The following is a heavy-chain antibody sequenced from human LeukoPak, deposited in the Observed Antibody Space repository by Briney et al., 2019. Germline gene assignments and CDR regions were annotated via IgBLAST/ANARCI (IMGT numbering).Heavy chain of an antibody. V-gene: IGHV4-4*02. J-gene: IGHJ6*03. CDR3: ARSWIQLWPYYYYYMDV. CDR1: GDSINSSNW. CDR2: IYHSGST. D-gene: IGHD5-18*01. Sequence: SETLSLTCAVSGDSINSSNWWNWFRQPPGKGLEWIGEIYHSGSTYYNPSLKSRVTISVDTSKNQFSLKLSSVTAADTAVYYCARSWIQLWPYYYYYMDVWGKGTTVTVSS.